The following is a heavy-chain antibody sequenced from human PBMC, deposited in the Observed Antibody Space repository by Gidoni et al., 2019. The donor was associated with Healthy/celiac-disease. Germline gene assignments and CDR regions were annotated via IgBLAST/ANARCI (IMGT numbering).Heavy chain of an antibody. Sequence: QVQLVESGGGVVQPGRSLRLSCAASGFTFSSYGMHWVRQAPGKGLAWVAVIWYDGSNKYYADSVKGRFTISRDNSKNTLYLQMNSLRAEDTAVYYCARDRGDCSSTSCYPRYYYGMDVWGQGTTVTVSS. J-gene: IGHJ6*02. CDR3: ARDRGDCSSTSCYPRYYYGMDV. V-gene: IGHV3-33*01. CDR1: GFTFSSYG. CDR2: IWYDGSNK. D-gene: IGHD2-2*01.